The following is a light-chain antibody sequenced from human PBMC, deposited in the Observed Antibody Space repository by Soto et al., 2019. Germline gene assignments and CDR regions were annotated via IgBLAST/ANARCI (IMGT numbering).Light chain of an antibody. CDR2: DNN. J-gene: IGLJ1*01. V-gene: IGLV1-51*01. CDR1: SSNIGNNY. Sequence: QSVLTQPPSVSAAPGQKVSISCSGSSSNIGNNYVSWYQQFPGTAPKLLIYDNNKQPSGIPDRFSGSKYGTSATLDITGLQTGDEADYYCGTWDNGLSAPYVFGTGTKVTVL. CDR3: GTWDNGLSAPYV.